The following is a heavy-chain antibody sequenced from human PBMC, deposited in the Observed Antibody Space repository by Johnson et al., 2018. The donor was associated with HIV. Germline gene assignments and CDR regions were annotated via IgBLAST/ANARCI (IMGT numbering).Heavy chain of an antibody. CDR1: GFTFKSYW. CDR3: ARERGYRSVVWKLSEDAFDI. D-gene: IGHD6-19*01. Sequence: VQLVESRGVLVQPGGSLRLSCAASGFTFKSYWMSWVRQAPGEGPEWVANIKQDGTEKYYGDSMRGRFTISRDNARNSLYKEMNGLRAEDTAVYYCARERGYRSVVWKLSEDAFDIWGQGTMVTVSS. J-gene: IGHJ3*02. CDR2: IKQDGTEK. V-gene: IGHV3-7*01.